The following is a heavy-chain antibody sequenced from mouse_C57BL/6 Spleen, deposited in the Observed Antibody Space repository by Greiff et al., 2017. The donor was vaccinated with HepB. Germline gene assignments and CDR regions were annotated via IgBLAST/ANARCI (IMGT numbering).Heavy chain of an antibody. Sequence: EVQLQESGPGLVKPSQSLSLTCSVTGYSITSGYYWNWIRQFPGNKLEWMGYISYDGSNNYNPSLKNRISITRDTSKNQFFLKLNSVTTEDTATYYCARFDYDEGDYWGQGTTLTVSS. D-gene: IGHD2-4*01. CDR3: ARFDYDEGDY. J-gene: IGHJ2*01. CDR2: ISYDGSN. V-gene: IGHV3-6*01. CDR1: GYSITSGYY.